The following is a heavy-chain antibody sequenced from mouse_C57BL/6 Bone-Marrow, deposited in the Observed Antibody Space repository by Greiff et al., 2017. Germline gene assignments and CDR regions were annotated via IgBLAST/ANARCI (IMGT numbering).Heavy chain of an antibody. CDR3: ARWSPFYDGSRY. CDR2: INPGSGGT. J-gene: IGHJ2*01. CDR1: GYAFTNYL. V-gene: IGHV1-54*01. D-gene: IGHD2-3*01. Sequence: QVQLKQSGAELVRPGTSVKVSCKASGYAFTNYLIEWVKQRPGQGLEWIGVINPGSGGTNYNEKFQGKATLTADKSSSTAYMQLSSLTSEDSAVYFCARWSPFYDGSRYWGQGTTLRVSS.